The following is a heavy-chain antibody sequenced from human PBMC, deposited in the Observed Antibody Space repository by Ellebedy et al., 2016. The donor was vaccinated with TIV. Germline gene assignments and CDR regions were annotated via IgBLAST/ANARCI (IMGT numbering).Heavy chain of an antibody. V-gene: IGHV3-23*01. CDR2: VSGGGGTS. CDR1: GFTFNNYA. Sequence: GGSLRLSCVVSGFTFNNYAMNWVRQAPGKGLEWVSTVSGGGGTSFYADAVKGRFTISRDNSNRTLFLQMNSLRDEDTAVYYCARESEVGCMDVWGQGTTVTVSS. CDR3: ARESEVGCMDV. D-gene: IGHD1-26*01. J-gene: IGHJ6*02.